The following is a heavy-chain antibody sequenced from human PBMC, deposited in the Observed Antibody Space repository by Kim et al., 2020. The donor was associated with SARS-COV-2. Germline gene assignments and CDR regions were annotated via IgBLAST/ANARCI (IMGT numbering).Heavy chain of an antibody. CDR1: GGSISSSSYY. CDR3: ARVEFLEWLFDY. V-gene: IGHV4-39*01. J-gene: IGHJ4*02. D-gene: IGHD3-3*01. Sequence: SETLSLTCTVSGGSISSSSYYWGWIRQPPGKGLEWIGSIYYSGSTYYNPSLKSRVTISVDTSKNQFSLKLSSVTAADTAVYYCARVEFLEWLFDYWGQGT. CDR2: IYYSGST.